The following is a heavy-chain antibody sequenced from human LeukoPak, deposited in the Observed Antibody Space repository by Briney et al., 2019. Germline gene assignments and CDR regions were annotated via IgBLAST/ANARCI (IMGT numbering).Heavy chain of an antibody. CDR1: GFTFSNYA. J-gene: IGHJ4*02. V-gene: IGHV3-23*01. CDR2: ISGGGGST. D-gene: IGHD5-12*01. Sequence: GGSLRLSCAASGFTFSNYAMNWVRQAPGKGLEWVSTISGGGGSTYYADSVKGRFTISRDNSKNTLYLQINTLRAEDTAVYYCATRAPIVATITTAYWGQGTLVTVSS. CDR3: ATRAPIVATITTAY.